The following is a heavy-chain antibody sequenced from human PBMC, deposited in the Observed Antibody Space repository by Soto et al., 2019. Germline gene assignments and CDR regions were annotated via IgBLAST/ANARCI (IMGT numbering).Heavy chain of an antibody. D-gene: IGHD2-15*01. Sequence: QVQLVESGGGVVQPGRSLRLSCAASGFTFSRSGMHWVRQAPGKGLEWVAVIWYDGSNKYYTDSVKGRFTISRDNSKNTLYLQMNSLRAEDTAVYYCARDWELLGYCDGGSCYNAFDIWGQGTMVTVSS. CDR3: ARDWELLGYCDGGSCYNAFDI. CDR1: GFTFSRSG. CDR2: IWYDGSNK. J-gene: IGHJ3*02. V-gene: IGHV3-33*01.